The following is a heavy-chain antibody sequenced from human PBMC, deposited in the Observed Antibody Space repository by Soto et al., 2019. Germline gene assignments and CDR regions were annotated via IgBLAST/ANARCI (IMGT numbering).Heavy chain of an antibody. CDR1: GYTFTSYG. CDR3: ASTIIGCSSTSCYTAYYYGMDV. V-gene: IGHV1-18*01. D-gene: IGHD2-2*02. CDR2: ISAYNGNT. Sequence: ASVKVSCKASGYTFTSYGISWVRQAPGQGLEWMGWISAYNGNTNYAQKLQGRVTMTADTSTSTAYMELRSLRSDDTAVYYCASTIIGCSSTSCYTAYYYGMDVWGQGTTVTVSS. J-gene: IGHJ6*02.